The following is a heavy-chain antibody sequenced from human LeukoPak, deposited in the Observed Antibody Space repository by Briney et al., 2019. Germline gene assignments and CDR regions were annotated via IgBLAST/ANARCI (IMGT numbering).Heavy chain of an antibody. CDR1: GGSISSYY. D-gene: IGHD6-19*01. Sequence: SETLSLTCTVSGGSISSYYWSWIRQPPGKGLEWIGYIYYSGSTNYNPSLKSRVTISVDTSKNQFSLKLSSVTAADTAVYYCARHWMTVAPYRYFDLWGRGTLVTVSS. CDR3: ARHWMTVAPYRYFDL. CDR2: IYYSGST. V-gene: IGHV4-59*08. J-gene: IGHJ2*01.